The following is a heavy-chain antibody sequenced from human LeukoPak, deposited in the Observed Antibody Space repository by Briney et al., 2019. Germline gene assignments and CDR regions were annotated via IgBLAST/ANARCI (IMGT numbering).Heavy chain of an antibody. Sequence: SQTLSLTCTVSGGSISSGSYYWSWIRQPAGKGLEWIGRIYTSGSTNYNPSLKSRVTISVGTSKNQFSLKLSSVTGASRARYYCARAKSNYPPPPYYYYYMDVWGKGTTVTVSS. D-gene: IGHD4-11*01. V-gene: IGHV4-61*02. J-gene: IGHJ6*03. CDR1: GGSISSGSYY. CDR2: IYTSGST. CDR3: ARAKSNYPPPPYYYYYMDV.